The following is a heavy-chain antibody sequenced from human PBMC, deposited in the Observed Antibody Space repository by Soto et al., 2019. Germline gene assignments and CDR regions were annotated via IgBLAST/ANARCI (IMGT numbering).Heavy chain of an antibody. Sequence: GASVKVSCKASGYTSTSYAMHWVRQAPGQRLEWMGWINAGNGNTKYSQKFQGRVTITRDTSASTAYMELSSLRSEDTAVYYCARDQGDFWSGYYRLDYWGQGTLVTVSS. CDR3: ARDQGDFWSGYYRLDY. CDR2: INAGNGNT. V-gene: IGHV1-3*01. D-gene: IGHD3-3*01. CDR1: GYTSTSYA. J-gene: IGHJ4*02.